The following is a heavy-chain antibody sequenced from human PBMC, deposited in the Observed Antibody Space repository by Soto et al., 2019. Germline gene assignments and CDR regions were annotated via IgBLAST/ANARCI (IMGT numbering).Heavy chain of an antibody. D-gene: IGHD3-3*01. Sequence: SQTLSLTCAISVDIVSSNSAACNCIRQSPSRGLEWLGRTYYRSKWYNDYAVSVKSRITINPDTSKNQSSLQLNSGTPEDTAVYYCARGNKLWGGYGMDVWGQGTTVTVSS. CDR3: ARGNKLWGGYGMDV. CDR1: VDIVSSNSAA. V-gene: IGHV6-1*01. J-gene: IGHJ6*02. CDR2: TYYRSKWYN.